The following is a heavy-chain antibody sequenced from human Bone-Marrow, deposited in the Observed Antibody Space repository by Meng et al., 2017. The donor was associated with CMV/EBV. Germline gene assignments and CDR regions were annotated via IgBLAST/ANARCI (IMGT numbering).Heavy chain of an antibody. CDR1: GFTCSSYA. Sequence: ASGFTCSSYAMSWVRQAPGKGLEWVSAISGSGGSTYYADSVKGRFTISRDNSKNTLYLQMNSLRAEDTAVYYCAKAVRELSYYFDYWGQGTLVTVSS. J-gene: IGHJ4*02. CDR3: AKAVRELSYYFDY. CDR2: ISGSGGST. V-gene: IGHV3-23*01. D-gene: IGHD1-26*01.